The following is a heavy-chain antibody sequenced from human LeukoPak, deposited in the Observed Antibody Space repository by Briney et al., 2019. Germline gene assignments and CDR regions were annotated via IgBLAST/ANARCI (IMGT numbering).Heavy chain of an antibody. CDR1: GGSISSYY. CDR2: IYYSGST. V-gene: IGHV4-59*08. J-gene: IGHJ4*02. CDR3: ARHKQWLVPFLDY. D-gene: IGHD6-19*01. Sequence: SETLSLTCTVSGGSISSYYWSWIRQPPGKGLEWIGYIYYSGSTNYNPSLKSRVTISVDTSKNQFSLKLSSVTAADTAVYYCARHKQWLVPFLDYWGQGTLVTVSS.